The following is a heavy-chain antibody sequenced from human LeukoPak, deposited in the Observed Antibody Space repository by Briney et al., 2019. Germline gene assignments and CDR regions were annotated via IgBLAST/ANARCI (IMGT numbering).Heavy chain of an antibody. J-gene: IGHJ4*02. D-gene: IGHD5-18*01. Sequence: ASVKVSCKASGYTFTGYYMHWVRQAPGQGLEWMGWINPNSGGTDYAQKFQGRVTMTRDTSISTAYMELSRLRSDDTAVYYCARDREGGYGGKSGFDYGGQGPLVTVSS. V-gene: IGHV1-2*02. CDR1: GYTFTGYY. CDR3: ARDREGGYGGKSGFDY. CDR2: INPNSGGT.